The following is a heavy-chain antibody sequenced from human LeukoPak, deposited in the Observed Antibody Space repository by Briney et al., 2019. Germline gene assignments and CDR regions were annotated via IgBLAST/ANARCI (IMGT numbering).Heavy chain of an antibody. V-gene: IGHV3-21*01. CDR1: GFTFSSYS. Sequence: PGGSLRLSCAASGFTFSSYSMNWVRQAPGKGLEWVSSISSSSSYIYYADSVKGRFTISRDNAKNLLYLQMNSLRAEDTAVYYCARIAYDSSGYYYAYYFDYWGQGTLVTVSS. D-gene: IGHD3-22*01. CDR3: ARIAYDSSGYYYAYYFDY. CDR2: ISSSSSYI. J-gene: IGHJ4*02.